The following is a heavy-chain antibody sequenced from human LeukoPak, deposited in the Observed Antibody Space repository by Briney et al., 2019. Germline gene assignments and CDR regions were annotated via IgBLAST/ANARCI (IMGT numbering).Heavy chain of an antibody. J-gene: IGHJ4*02. CDR1: GFILSSYA. CDR2: ISCRGGFT. V-gene: IGHV3-23*01. D-gene: IGHD5-12*01. Sequence: GGSLRLSCAASGFILSSYAMSWVRQAPGQGLEWVSGISCRGGFTYHSSSGKGRFTLPRDNSKHTLFLQMNSLRAEDTAVYYCAKDRGPYSGYDSFFDFWGQGTLVTVSS. CDR3: AKDRGPYSGYDSFFDF.